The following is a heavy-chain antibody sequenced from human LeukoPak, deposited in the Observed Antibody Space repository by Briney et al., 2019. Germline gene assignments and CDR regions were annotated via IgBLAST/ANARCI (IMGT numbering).Heavy chain of an antibody. D-gene: IGHD6-25*01. J-gene: IGHJ4*02. CDR2: INPNNGDT. CDR3: ARGSALAGSRHPSDY. V-gene: IGHV1-2*02. CDR1: GYTFTGYY. Sequence: ASVKVSCKASGYTFTGYYMHWVRQAPGQGLEWMGWINPNNGDTKYAQKFQVRVTMTRDTSISTAYVEVSRLTSDDTAVYYCARGSALAGSRHPSDYWGQGTLVTVSS.